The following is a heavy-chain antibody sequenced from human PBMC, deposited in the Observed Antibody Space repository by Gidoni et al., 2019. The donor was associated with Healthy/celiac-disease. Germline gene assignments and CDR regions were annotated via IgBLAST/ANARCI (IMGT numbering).Heavy chain of an antibody. CDR3: ARDRGTTGTTGIPYFDY. CDR2: IIPIFGTA. CDR1: GGTFCSYA. D-gene: IGHD1-1*01. Sequence: QVQLVQSGAEVKKPGSSVKVSCKASGGTFCSYAISWVRQAPGQGLEWMGGIIPIFGTANYAQKFQGRVTITADESTSTAYRELSSLRSEDTAVYYCARDRGTTGTTGIPYFDYWGQGTLVTVSS. J-gene: IGHJ4*02. V-gene: IGHV1-69*01.